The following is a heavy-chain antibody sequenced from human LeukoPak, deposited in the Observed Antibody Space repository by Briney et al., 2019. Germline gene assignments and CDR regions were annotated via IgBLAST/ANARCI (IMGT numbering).Heavy chain of an antibody. J-gene: IGHJ6*03. CDR1: GGSFSSHY. V-gene: IGHV4-34*01. D-gene: IGHD6-25*01. CDR2: INHGGST. CDR3: ARASSYVYSSEQAAHMDV. Sequence: SETLSLTCAVYGGSFSSHYWSWIRQPPGKGLEWIGEINHGGSTNYNPSLKSRVTISVDTSKNQFSLKLNSVTAADTAVYFCARASSYVYSSEQAAHMDVWGKGTTVTVSS.